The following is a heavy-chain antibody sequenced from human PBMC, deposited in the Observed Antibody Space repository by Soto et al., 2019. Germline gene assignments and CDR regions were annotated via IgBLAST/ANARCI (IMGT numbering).Heavy chain of an antibody. CDR2: INRSGRS. V-gene: IGHV4-34*01. J-gene: IGHJ4*02. CDR1: GGSFSGYY. D-gene: IGHD3-16*01. CDR3: ARGIGLSFGAQRSPFEY. Sequence: SETLSLTCAVYGGSFSGYYWSWIRQPPGKGLEWIGEINRSGRSNYNPYLESRVTISVDKYKNHFYMKLSSVTAADAAVYYCARGIGLSFGAQRSPFEYWGKGKMVTVSS.